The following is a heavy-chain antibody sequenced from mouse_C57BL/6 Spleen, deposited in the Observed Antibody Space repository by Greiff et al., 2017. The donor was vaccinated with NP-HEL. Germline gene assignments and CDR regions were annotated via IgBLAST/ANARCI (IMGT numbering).Heavy chain of an antibody. D-gene: IGHD2-14*01. CDR2: IWSGGST. J-gene: IGHJ3*01. Sequence: VQLQESGPGLVQPSQSLSITCTVSGFSLTSYGVHWVRQSPGKGLEWLGVIWSGGSTDYNAAFISRLSISKDNSKSQVVFIMNSRQDDDTAINYCARKWGYGFAYWGQGTLVTVSA. CDR3: ARKWGYGFAY. V-gene: IGHV2-2*01. CDR1: GFSLTSYG.